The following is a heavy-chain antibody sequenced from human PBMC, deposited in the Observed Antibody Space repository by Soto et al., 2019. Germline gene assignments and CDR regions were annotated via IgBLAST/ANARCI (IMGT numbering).Heavy chain of an antibody. J-gene: IGHJ4*02. D-gene: IGHD3-22*01. CDR1: GGTFSSYA. CDR2: IIPIFGTA. CDR3: VRDTNYYDSSGYSTPFDY. Sequence: GASVKVSCKASGGTFSSYAISWVRQAPGQGLEWMGGIIPIFGTANYAQKFQGRVTITADESTSTAYMELSSLRSEDTAVYYCVRDTNYYDSSGYSTPFDYWGQGTLVTVSS. V-gene: IGHV1-69*13.